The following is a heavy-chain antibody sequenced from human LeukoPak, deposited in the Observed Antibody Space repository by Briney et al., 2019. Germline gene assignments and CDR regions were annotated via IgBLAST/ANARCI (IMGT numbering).Heavy chain of an antibody. CDR3: ARSGILWADYYYYMDV. J-gene: IGHJ6*03. CDR1: GDTFSSYA. Sequence: GASVKVSCKASGDTFSSYATSWVRQAPGQGLEWMGGTIPMFGTADYGQKFQGRVTITADESTSTAYMELSSLRSDDTAVYYCARSGILWADYYYYMDVWGKGTTVTVSS. D-gene: IGHD2-21*01. V-gene: IGHV1-69*13. CDR2: TIPMFGTA.